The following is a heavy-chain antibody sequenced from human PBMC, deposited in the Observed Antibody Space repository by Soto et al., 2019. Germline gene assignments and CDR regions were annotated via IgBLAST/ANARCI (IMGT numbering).Heavy chain of an antibody. V-gene: IGHV4-31*03. D-gene: IGHD6-13*01. J-gene: IGHJ4*02. Sequence: QLQESGPGLVKPSQTLSLICTVSGGSINTGVYYWNWIRQHPGKGLEWIGYIFSSGSTYYNPFIRSRVNISAGTSANQFSLTLSSVTAAATAVYFCARGYRQSGYSSSWVFDYRGQGTLVNVSS. CDR3: ARGYRQSGYSSSWVFDY. CDR1: GGSINTGVYY. CDR2: IFSSGST.